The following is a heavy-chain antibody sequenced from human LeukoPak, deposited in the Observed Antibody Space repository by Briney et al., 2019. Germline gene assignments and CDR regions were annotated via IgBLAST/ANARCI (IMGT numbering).Heavy chain of an antibody. CDR3: ARDYPAAYYYDSRGVNY. CDR2: IYYSGST. CDR1: GGSISSSSYY. Sequence: SETLSLTCTVSGGSISSSSYYWGWIRQPPGKGLEWIGSIYYSGSTYYNPSLKSRVTISVDTSKNQFSLKLSSVAAADTAVYYCARDYPAAYYYDSRGVNYWGQGTLVTVSS. D-gene: IGHD3-22*01. J-gene: IGHJ4*02. V-gene: IGHV4-39*07.